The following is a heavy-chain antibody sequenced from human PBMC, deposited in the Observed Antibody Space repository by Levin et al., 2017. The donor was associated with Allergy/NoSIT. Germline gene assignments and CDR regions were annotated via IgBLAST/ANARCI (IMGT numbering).Heavy chain of an antibody. J-gene: IGHJ4*02. D-gene: IGHD3-10*01. CDR3: ARAGMVRGEGEAY. Sequence: SQTLSLTCTVSGGSISSGGYYWSWIRQHPGKGLEWIGYIYYSGSTYYNPSLKSRVTISVDTSKNQFSLRLSSVTAADTAVYYCARAGMVRGEGEAYWGQGTLVTVSS. CDR2: IYYSGST. CDR1: GGSISSGGYY. V-gene: IGHV4-31*03.